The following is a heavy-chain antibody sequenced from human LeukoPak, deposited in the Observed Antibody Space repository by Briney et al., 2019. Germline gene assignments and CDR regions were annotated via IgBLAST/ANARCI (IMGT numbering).Heavy chain of an antibody. CDR2: IIPILGIA. CDR1: GGTFSSYA. V-gene: IGHV1-69*04. J-gene: IGHJ4*02. D-gene: IGHD3-9*01. CDR3: ARAPPYAILTGYEFDY. Sequence: SVKVSCKASGGTFSSYAISWVRQAPGQGLEWMGRIIPILGIANYAQKFQGRATITADKSTSTAYMELRRLRSDDTAVYHCARAPPYAILTGYEFDYWGQGTLVTVSS.